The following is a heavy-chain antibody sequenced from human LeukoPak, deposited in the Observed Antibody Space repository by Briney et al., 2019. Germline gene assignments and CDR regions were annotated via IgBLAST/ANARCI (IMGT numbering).Heavy chain of an antibody. CDR1: GGSISSSSYY. Sequence: KASETLSLTCTVSGGSISSSSYYWGWIRQPPGKGLEWIGSIYYSGSTYYNPSLKSRVTISVDTSKNQFSLKLSSVTAADTAVYYCARSDHYYYYYYRDVWGKGTTVTVSS. CDR2: IYYSGST. CDR3: ARSDHYYYYYYRDV. J-gene: IGHJ6*03. V-gene: IGHV4-39*07.